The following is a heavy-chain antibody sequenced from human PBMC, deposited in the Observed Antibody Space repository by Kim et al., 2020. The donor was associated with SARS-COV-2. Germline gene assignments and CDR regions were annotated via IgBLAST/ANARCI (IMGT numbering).Heavy chain of an antibody. CDR3: AKDSDYGINY. D-gene: IGHD4-17*01. CDR2: NK. V-gene: IGHV3-33*06. Sequence: NKYYADSVKGRFTISRDNSKNTLYLQMNSLRAEDTAVYYCAKDSDYGINYWGQGTLVTVSS. J-gene: IGHJ4*02.